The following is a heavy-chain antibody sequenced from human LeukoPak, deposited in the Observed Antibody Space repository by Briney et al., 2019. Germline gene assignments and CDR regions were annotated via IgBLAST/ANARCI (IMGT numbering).Heavy chain of an antibody. CDR2: ISWSGDRM. V-gene: IGHV3-9*01. J-gene: IGHJ4*02. CDR3: AKGLGGSATTV. D-gene: IGHD2-2*01. CDR1: GFTLEEHV. Sequence: GRSLRLSCAASGFTLEEHVMHWVRQAPGKGLEWVSSISWSGDRMGYADAVKGRFTISRDNAKNSLSLQMNSLRVEDTALYYCAKGLGGSATTVWGQETLVTVSS.